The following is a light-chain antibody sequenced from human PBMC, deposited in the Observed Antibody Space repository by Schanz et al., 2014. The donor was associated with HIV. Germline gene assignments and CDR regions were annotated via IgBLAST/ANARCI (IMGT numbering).Light chain of an antibody. Sequence: QSALTQPPSASGSPGQSVTISCTGTSNDVGDYNYVSWYQQHPGKAPKIMIYEVNKRPSGVPDRFSGSKSGNTASLTVSGLQAEDEADYYCNSYAGNSNYVFGTGTKLTVL. CDR1: SNDVGDYNY. CDR2: EVN. V-gene: IGLV2-8*01. CDR3: NSYAGNSNYV. J-gene: IGLJ1*01.